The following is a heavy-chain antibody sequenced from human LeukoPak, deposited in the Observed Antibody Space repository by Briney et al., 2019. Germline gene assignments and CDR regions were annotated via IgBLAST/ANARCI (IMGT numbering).Heavy chain of an antibody. CDR3: ARVFNSPEWPYYYYYMDV. CDR2: IYSSGST. Sequence: PSETLSLTCTIHGRHISSYYWSSIRQPAGKGLECIQRIYSSGSTNYTPSLKGRVTMSVDTSKNQCSLKLSSVTAADTAVYYCARVFNSPEWPYYYYYMDVWGKGTTVTVSS. CDR1: GRHISSYY. J-gene: IGHJ6*03. D-gene: IGHD3-3*01. V-gene: IGHV4-4*07.